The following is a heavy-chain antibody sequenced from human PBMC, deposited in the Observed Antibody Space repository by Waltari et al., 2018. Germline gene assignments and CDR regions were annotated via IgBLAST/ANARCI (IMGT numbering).Heavy chain of an antibody. CDR1: GGSLSSGSYY. CDR2: IYTSGST. Sequence: QVQLQASGPGLVKPSQTLSLTCTGSGGSLSSGSYYRSWIRQPAGKGLEWIGRIYTSGSTNYNPSLKSRVTISVDTSKNQFSLKLSSVTAADTAVYYCARLRGGAFDIWGQGTMVTVSS. J-gene: IGHJ3*02. V-gene: IGHV4-61*02. CDR3: ARLRGGAFDI. D-gene: IGHD3-10*01.